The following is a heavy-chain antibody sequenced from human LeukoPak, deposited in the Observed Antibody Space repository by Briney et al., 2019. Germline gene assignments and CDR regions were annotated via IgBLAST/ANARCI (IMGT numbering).Heavy chain of an antibody. CDR1: GFTFSSYG. CDR2: ISYDGSNK. Sequence: GGSLRLSCAASGFTFSSYGMHWVRQAPGKGLEWVAVISYDGSNKYYADSVEGRFTISRDNSKNTLYLQMNSLRAEDTAVYYCATSGSVEMATDFDYWGQGTLVTVSS. D-gene: IGHD5-24*01. J-gene: IGHJ4*02. V-gene: IGHV3-30*03. CDR3: ATSGSVEMATDFDY.